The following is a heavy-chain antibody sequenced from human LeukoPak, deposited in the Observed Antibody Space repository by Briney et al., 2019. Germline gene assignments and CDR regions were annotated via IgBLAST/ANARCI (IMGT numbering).Heavy chain of an antibody. D-gene: IGHD2-15*01. J-gene: IGHJ4*02. CDR3: ASDAVVAATPFDY. V-gene: IGHV4-39*07. CDR2: MYYLGST. Sequence: SETLSLTCTVSGGSISSNTYYWGWIRQPPGKGLEWIGSMYYLGSTYYNPSLKSRVTLSVDTSKNQFSLKLTSLSAADTAVYYCASDAVVAATPFDYWGQGTLVTVSS. CDR1: GGSISSNTYY.